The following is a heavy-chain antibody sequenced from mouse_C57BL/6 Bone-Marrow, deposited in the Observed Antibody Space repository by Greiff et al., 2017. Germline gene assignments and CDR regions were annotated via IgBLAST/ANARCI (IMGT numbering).Heavy chain of an antibody. J-gene: IGHJ3*01. CDR3: ARDEGKAY. Sequence: SLGWVATISDGGSYTYYPDNVKGRFTISRDNAKNNLYLQMSHLKSEDTAMYYCARDEGKAYWGQGTLVTVSA. CDR2: ISDGGSYT. V-gene: IGHV5-4*01.